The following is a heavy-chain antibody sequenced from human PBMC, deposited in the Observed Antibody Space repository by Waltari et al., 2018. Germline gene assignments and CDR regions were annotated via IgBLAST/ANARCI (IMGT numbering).Heavy chain of an antibody. CDR1: GFTFSSYA. Sequence: EVQLLESGGGLVQPGGSLRLSCAASGFTFSSYAMSWVRQAPGKGLEWVSAISGRGGSTYYADSVKGRFTISRDKSKNTLYLQMNSLRAEDTAVYYCAVRSIAARRGADYWGQGTLVTVSS. CDR3: AVRSIAARRGADY. J-gene: IGHJ4*02. CDR2: ISGRGGST. D-gene: IGHD6-6*01. V-gene: IGHV3-23*01.